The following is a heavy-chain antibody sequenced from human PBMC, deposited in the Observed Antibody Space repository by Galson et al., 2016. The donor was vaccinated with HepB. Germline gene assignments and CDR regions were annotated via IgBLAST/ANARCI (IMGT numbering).Heavy chain of an antibody. CDR3: ARSPTQARRDPMYYFDY. Sequence: SVKVSCKVSGYTLSELSMHWVRQAPGKGLEWMGGLDPEDGETIYTRKFQGRVTMTEDTSTDTAYMELSSLRSEDTAVYYCARSPTQARRDPMYYFDYWGQGTLVTVSS. CDR2: LDPEDGET. D-gene: IGHD5-24*01. CDR1: GYTLSELS. V-gene: IGHV1-24*01. J-gene: IGHJ4*02.